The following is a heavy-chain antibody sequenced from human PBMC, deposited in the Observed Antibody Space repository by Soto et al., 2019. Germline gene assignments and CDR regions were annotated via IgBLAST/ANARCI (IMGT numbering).Heavy chain of an antibody. CDR2: IYYSGST. Sequence: QVQLQESGPGLVKPSQTLSLTCTVSGGSISSGGYYWSWIRQHPGKGLEWIGYIYYSGSTYYNPSHKWRVTTSVDTSKNQFSLKLSSVTAADTAVYYCARGRSSTSPYPIGYWGQGTLVTVSS. CDR1: GGSISSGGYY. D-gene: IGHD2-2*01. J-gene: IGHJ4*02. CDR3: ARGRSSTSPYPIGY. V-gene: IGHV4-31*03.